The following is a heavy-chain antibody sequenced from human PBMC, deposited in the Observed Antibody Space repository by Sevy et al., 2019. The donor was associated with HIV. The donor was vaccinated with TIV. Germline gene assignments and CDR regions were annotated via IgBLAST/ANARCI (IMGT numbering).Heavy chain of an antibody. V-gene: IGHV3-30-3*01. CDR1: GFTFSIYP. D-gene: IGHD4-17*01. J-gene: IGHJ2*01. Sequence: GGSLRLSCAASGFTFSIYPMHWVRQAPGKGLEWVALISYDGSNKYFADSVRGRFTISRDNSKNTLYVQMNSLRAEDTAVYYCAKAVRGPTEDWYSDLWGRGTLVTVSS. CDR3: AKAVRGPTEDWYSDL. CDR2: ISYDGSNK.